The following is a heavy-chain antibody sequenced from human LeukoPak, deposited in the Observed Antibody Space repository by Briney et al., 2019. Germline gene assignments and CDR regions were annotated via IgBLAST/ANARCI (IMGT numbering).Heavy chain of an antibody. Sequence: GGSLRLSCAASGFTFSSYAMSWVRQAPGEGVGWVSAISGSGGSTYYADSVKGRFTISRDNSKNTLYLQMNSLRAEDTAVYYCGKAKHYYGSGSYSLDYWGQGTLVTVSS. V-gene: IGHV3-23*01. CDR2: ISGSGGST. CDR3: GKAKHYYGSGSYSLDY. CDR1: GFTFSSYA. D-gene: IGHD3-10*01. J-gene: IGHJ4*02.